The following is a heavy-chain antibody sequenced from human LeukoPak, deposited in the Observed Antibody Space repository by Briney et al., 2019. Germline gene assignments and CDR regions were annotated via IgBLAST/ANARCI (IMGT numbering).Heavy chain of an antibody. V-gene: IGHV4-34*01. CDR3: ARRIWYHDILTAYNI. J-gene: IGHJ4*02. CDR2: INHSGST. Sequence: PSETLSLTCAVYGGSFSGYYWSWIRQPPGKGLEWIGEINHSGSTNYNPSLKSRVTISVDTSKNQFSLNLSSVTAADTAVYYCARRIWYHDILTAYNIWGQGTPVIVSS. CDR1: GGSFSGYY. D-gene: IGHD3-9*01.